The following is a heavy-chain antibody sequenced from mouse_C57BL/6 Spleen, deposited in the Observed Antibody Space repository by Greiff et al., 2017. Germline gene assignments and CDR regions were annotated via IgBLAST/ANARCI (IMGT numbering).Heavy chain of an antibody. D-gene: IGHD1-1*01. CDR3: ARSLTTGYAMDY. Sequence: VQLQQPGAELVMPGASVKLSCKASGYTFTSYWMHWVKQRPGQGLEWIGESDPSDSYTNYNQKFKGKSTLTVDTSSSTAYMQLSSLTSEDSAVYYCARSLTTGYAMDYWGQGTSVTVSS. V-gene: IGHV1-69*01. CDR2: SDPSDSYT. J-gene: IGHJ4*01. CDR1: GYTFTSYW.